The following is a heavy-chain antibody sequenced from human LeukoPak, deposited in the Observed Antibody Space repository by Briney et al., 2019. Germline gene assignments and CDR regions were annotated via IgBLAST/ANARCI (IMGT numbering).Heavy chain of an antibody. Sequence: SETLSLTCTVSGGSISSYYWSWIRQPPWKGLEWIGYIYYSGSTNYNPSLKSRVTISVDTSKNQFSLKLSSVTAADTAVYYCARVAVDSSGYYWPLDYWGQGTLVTVSS. D-gene: IGHD3-22*01. V-gene: IGHV4-59*01. J-gene: IGHJ4*02. CDR1: GGSISSYY. CDR2: IYYSGST. CDR3: ARVAVDSSGYYWPLDY.